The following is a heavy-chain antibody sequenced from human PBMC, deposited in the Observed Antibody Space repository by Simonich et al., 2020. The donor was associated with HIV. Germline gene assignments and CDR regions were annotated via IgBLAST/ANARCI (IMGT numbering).Heavy chain of an antibody. CDR1: GGSFSGYY. V-gene: IGHV4-34*01. CDR3: ARGGYCSGGSCYPLFSRYGMDV. Sequence: QVQLQQWGAGLLKPSETLSLTCAVYGGSFSGYYWSWIRQPPGKGLEWIGEINHSGSTNYNPPHKRRATISVDTSKNQFSLKLSSGTAADTAVYYCARGGYCSGGSCYPLFSRYGMDVWGQGTTVTFSS. D-gene: IGHD2-15*01. CDR2: INHSGST. J-gene: IGHJ6*02.